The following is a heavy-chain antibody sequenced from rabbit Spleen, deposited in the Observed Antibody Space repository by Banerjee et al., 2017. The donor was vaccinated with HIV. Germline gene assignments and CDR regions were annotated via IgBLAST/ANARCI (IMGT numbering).Heavy chain of an antibody. V-gene: IGHV1S45*01. CDR3: AREVLYAAYAGFGDANL. Sequence: QEQLEESGGGLVKPEGSLTLTCTASGFSFSDRDVMCWVRQAPGKGLEWIACINTATGKAVYASWAKGRFTISKTSSTTVTLQMTSLTAADTATYFCAREVLYAAYAGFGDANLWGQGTLVTVS. J-gene: IGHJ4*01. CDR2: INTATGKA. D-gene: IGHD4-2*01. CDR1: GFSFSDRDV.